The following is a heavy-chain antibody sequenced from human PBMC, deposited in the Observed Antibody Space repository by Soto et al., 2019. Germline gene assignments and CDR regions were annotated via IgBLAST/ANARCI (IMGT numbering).Heavy chain of an antibody. D-gene: IGHD6-13*01. CDR3: ARDSNTWSLNYYFDY. J-gene: IGHJ4*02. CDR2: IWYDGSNK. CDR1: GFTFSSYG. Sequence: GGSLRLSCAASGFTFSSYGMHWVRQAPGKGLEWVAAIWYDGSNKYYADSVKGRFSISRDNSKNTLYLQMNSLRAEDTAVYYCARDSNTWSLNYYFDYWGQGTLVTVSS. V-gene: IGHV3-33*01.